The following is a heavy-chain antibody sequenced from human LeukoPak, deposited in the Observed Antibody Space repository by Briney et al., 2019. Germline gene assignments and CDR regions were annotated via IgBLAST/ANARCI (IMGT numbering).Heavy chain of an antibody. CDR3: TTPIMGATRAGFGF. J-gene: IGHJ4*02. Sequence: GGSLRLSCAVSGFTSSNAWVSWVRQASGQGLEWVGRIKSKTEGGITPYAAPVKGRFTISRDDSKNTLHLQINSLKTEHTAVYYCTTPIMGATRAGFGFWGQGTLVTVSS. CDR1: GFTSSNAW. D-gene: IGHD1-26*01. CDR2: IKSKTEGGIT. V-gene: IGHV3-15*01.